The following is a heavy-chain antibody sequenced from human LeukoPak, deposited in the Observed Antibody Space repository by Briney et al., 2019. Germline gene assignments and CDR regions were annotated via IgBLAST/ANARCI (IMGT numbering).Heavy chain of an antibody. CDR1: GFTFSSFA. V-gene: IGHV3-23*01. Sequence: GGSLRLSCAASGFTFSSFAMTWVRQAPGKGLEWVSSITGSHGRTYTTDSVKGRFTISRDNSQNTLYLQMNSLRAEDTAVYYCTKDPNGDYIGAFNPWGQGTLVTVSS. CDR3: TKDPNGDYIGAFNP. J-gene: IGHJ5*02. CDR2: ITGSHGRT. D-gene: IGHD4-17*01.